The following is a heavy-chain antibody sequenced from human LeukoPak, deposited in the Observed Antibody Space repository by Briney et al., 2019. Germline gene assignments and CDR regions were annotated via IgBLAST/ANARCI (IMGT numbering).Heavy chain of an antibody. D-gene: IGHD3-9*01. J-gene: IGHJ3*02. V-gene: IGHV3-21*01. CDR2: ISSSSSYI. Sequence: GGSLRLSCAPSGFTFRSYSMNWVREAPGKGLEWVSSISSSSSYIYYADSVKGRFTISRDNAKNSLYLQMNSLRAEDTAVYYCATRRDRYDILTGQGDAFDIWGQGTMVTVSS. CDR1: GFTFRSYS. CDR3: ATRRDRYDILTGQGDAFDI.